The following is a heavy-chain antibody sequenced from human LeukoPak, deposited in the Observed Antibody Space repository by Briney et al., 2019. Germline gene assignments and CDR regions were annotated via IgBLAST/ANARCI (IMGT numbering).Heavy chain of an antibody. CDR1: AASLSGYY. CDR3: ARGEPRVLFVVVPAAKGWFDP. Sequence: SQTLSLTCVVYAASLSGYYLSWIRQPPGGWLEWVGEINHSGSTNYNPSLKSRVTISVDTSKNQFSLKLSSVTAADTAVYYCARGEPRVLFVVVPAAKGWFDPWGQGTLVTVSS. V-gene: IGHV4-34*01. J-gene: IGHJ5*02. D-gene: IGHD2-2*01. CDR2: INHSGST.